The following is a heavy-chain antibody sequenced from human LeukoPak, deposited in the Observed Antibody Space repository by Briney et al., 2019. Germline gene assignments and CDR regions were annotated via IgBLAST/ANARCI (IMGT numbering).Heavy chain of an antibody. J-gene: IGHJ5*02. CDR2: ISGGGGST. Sequence: PGGSLRLSCAASRFIFNNFAMSWVRQAPGKGLEWVSVISGGGGSTYYADSVKGRFTISRDNSKNTLYLQMNSLTVEDTAVYYCARDEEGTIFGVMSWGQGTLVTVSS. D-gene: IGHD3-3*01. CDR3: ARDEEGTIFGVMS. CDR1: RFIFNNFA. V-gene: IGHV3-23*01.